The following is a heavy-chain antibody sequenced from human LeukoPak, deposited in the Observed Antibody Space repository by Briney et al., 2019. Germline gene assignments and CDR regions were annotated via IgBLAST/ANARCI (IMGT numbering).Heavy chain of an antibody. D-gene: IGHD6-13*01. Sequence: SVKVSCKASGYTFTNHDINWVRQASGQGLERMGWVNPISGHTGHAQKFQGRITLTRDTSISTAYMELRSLGSEDTAVYYCARGNRLYSNNWSPLPFDFWGQGTTLTVSS. J-gene: IGHJ3*01. CDR2: VNPISGHT. CDR3: ARGNRLYSNNWSPLPFDF. V-gene: IGHV1-8*01. CDR1: GYTFTNHD.